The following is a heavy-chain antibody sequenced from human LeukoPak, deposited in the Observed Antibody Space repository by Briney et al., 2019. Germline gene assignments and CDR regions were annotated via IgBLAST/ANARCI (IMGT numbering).Heavy chain of an antibody. CDR3: ARDKVLAVAGTSWFDP. V-gene: IGHV1-24*01. Sequence: ASVKVSCRVSGYTLTEVSIHWVRQAPGKGLEWMGGFHPGEDEVLSAQKFQGRVTMTRDTSISTAYMELSRLRSDDTAVYYCARDKVLAVAGTSWFDPWGQGTLVTVSS. J-gene: IGHJ5*02. CDR2: FHPGEDEV. CDR1: GYTLTEVS. D-gene: IGHD6-19*01.